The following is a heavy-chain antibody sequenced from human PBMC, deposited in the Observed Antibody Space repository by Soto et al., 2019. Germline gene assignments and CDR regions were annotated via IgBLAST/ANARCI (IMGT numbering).Heavy chain of an antibody. D-gene: IGHD3-10*01. CDR3: ARLYYYGSGSYRYYYYYMDV. CDR2: IYYSGST. Sequence: SETLSLTCTVSGGSISSYYWSWIRQPPGKGLEWIGYIYYSGSTNYNPSLKSRVTISVDTPKNQFSLKLSSVTAADTAVYYCARLYYYGSGSYRYYYYYMDVWGKGTTVTVSS. J-gene: IGHJ6*03. V-gene: IGHV4-59*08. CDR1: GGSISSYY.